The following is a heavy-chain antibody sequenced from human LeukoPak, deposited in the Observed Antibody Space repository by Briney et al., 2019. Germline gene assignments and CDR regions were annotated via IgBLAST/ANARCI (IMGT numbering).Heavy chain of an antibody. CDR2: IYHIVNT. Sequence: SQTLSLTCAVTGASVSSGGSSWAWIRQPPGKGLECIGYIYHIVNTFYNPSLQSRVTISVDRAKNQVSLRLTSVTAADTAVYYCARDSYGLGSNYFDPWGQGTQVTVSS. D-gene: IGHD3-10*01. CDR1: GASVSSGGSS. CDR3: ARDSYGLGSNYFDP. V-gene: IGHV4-30-2*01. J-gene: IGHJ5*02.